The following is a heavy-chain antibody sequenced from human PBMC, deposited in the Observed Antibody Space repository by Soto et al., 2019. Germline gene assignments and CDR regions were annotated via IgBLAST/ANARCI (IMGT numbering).Heavy chain of an antibody. CDR1: GFTFSSYA. J-gene: IGHJ4*02. CDR2: ISSNGGST. D-gene: IGHD5-12*01. V-gene: IGHV3-64D*08. Sequence: GGSLRLSCSASGFTFSSYAMHWVRQAPGKGLEYVSAISSNGGSTYYADSVKGRFTISRDNSKNTRYLQMSSLRAEDTAVYYCVKARKRVLATILGNFDYWGQGTLVTVSS. CDR3: VKARKRVLATILGNFDY.